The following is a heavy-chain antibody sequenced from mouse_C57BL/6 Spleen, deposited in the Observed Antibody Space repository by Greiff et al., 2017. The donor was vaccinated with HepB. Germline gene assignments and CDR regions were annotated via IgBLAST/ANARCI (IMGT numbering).Heavy chain of an antibody. J-gene: IGHJ3*01. CDR3: ASPFYDYDWFAY. CDR2: INPSTGGT. D-gene: IGHD2-4*01. CDR1: GYSFTGYY. V-gene: IGHV1-42*01. Sequence: VQLKQSGPELVKPGASVKISCKASGYSFTGYYMNWVKQSPEKSLEWIGEINPSTGGTTYNQKFKAKATLTVDKSSSTAYMQLKSLTSEDSAVYYCASPFYDYDWFAYWGKGTLVTVSA.